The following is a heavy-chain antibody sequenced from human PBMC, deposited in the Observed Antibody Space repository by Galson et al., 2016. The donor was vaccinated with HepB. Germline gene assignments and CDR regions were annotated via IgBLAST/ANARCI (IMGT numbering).Heavy chain of an antibody. CDR2: ITSSGKTI. Sequence: SLRLSCAASGFTFSSYEMNWVRQAPGKGLEWVSYITSSGKTIYYADSVKGRFTISRDTAKNSLHLQMNSLRAEDTAVYYCARQWSGGSYGDWFDAWGQGTLVTVSS. D-gene: IGHD3-10*01. CDR3: ARQWSGGSYGDWFDA. CDR1: GFTFSSYE. J-gene: IGHJ5*02. V-gene: IGHV3-48*03.